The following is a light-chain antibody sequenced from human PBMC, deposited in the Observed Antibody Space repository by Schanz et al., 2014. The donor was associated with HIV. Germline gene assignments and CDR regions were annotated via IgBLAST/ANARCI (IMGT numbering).Light chain of an antibody. V-gene: IGLV1-40*01. J-gene: IGLJ2*01. CDR2: GSS. Sequence: QSVLAQPPSVSGAAGQRVTISCIGSSSNIGADYAVHWYQQLPGTAPILLIEGSSNRPSGVPDRFSGAKSGTSASLAITGLQAEDEADYYCQSYDTSLSGSWVFGGGTKLTVL. CDR3: QSYDTSLSGSWV. CDR1: SSNIGADYA.